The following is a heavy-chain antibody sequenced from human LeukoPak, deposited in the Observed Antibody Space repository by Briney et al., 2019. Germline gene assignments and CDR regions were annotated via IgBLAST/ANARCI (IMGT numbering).Heavy chain of an antibody. Sequence: GGSLRLSCAASGFTFSTYGMHWVRQAPGKGLEWVTFIQYDGSNKYDADSVKGRFTISRDNSKNTLSLQLNSLRPDDTAVFYCSQGLLSWGQGTLLTVAA. CDR1: GFTFSTYG. J-gene: IGHJ5*02. CDR3: SQGLLS. V-gene: IGHV3-30*02. CDR2: IQYDGSNK.